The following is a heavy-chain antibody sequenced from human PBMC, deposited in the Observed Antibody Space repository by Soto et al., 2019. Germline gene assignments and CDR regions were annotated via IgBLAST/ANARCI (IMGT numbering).Heavy chain of an antibody. CDR3: VRDFVEEWAISNWFDP. V-gene: IGHV1-69*08. Sequence: QVQLVQSGAEVKKPGSSVKVSCKASGGTFSSYTISWVRQAPGQGLEWMGRIIPILGIANYAQKFQGRVTITAEKSTRTAIMELRSLRSEDTSVYTCVRDFVEEWAISNWFDPWGQGSLVTVYS. CDR2: IIPILGIA. J-gene: IGHJ5*02. CDR1: GGTFSSYT. D-gene: IGHD3-3*01.